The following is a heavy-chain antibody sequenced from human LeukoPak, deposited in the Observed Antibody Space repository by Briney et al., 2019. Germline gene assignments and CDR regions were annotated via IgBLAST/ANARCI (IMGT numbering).Heavy chain of an antibody. CDR2: INPNSGGT. J-gene: IGHJ4*02. D-gene: IGHD7-27*01. CDR1: GYTFTGYY. Sequence: ASVKVSCKASGYTFTGYYMHWVRQAPGQGLEWMGWINPNSGGTNYAQKFQGRVTMTRDTSISSVYMELSSLRFDDTAVYYCARGGKSELGTCDHWGQGTLVTVSS. CDR3: ARGGKSELGTCDH. V-gene: IGHV1-2*02.